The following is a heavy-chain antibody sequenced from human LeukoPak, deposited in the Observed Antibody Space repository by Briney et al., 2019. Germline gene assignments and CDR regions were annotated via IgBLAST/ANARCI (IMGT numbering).Heavy chain of an antibody. Sequence: KSAETLSLTCGVYGDSFNTYYWIWIRQPPGKGLEWIGEINRSGSINYNPSLKSRVTMSVDTSKNQLSLTLTSVTAADTAVYYCTATPYRDGPLNYWGQGTLVTVSS. CDR1: GDSFNTYY. CDR2: INRSGSI. V-gene: IGHV4-34*01. D-gene: IGHD5-24*01. J-gene: IGHJ4*02. CDR3: TATPYRDGPLNY.